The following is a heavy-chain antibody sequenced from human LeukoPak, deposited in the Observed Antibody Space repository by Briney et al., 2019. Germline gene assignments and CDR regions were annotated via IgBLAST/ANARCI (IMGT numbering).Heavy chain of an antibody. CDR2: ISYDGSNK. J-gene: IGHJ4*02. CDR3: ARSVPRVTMVRGVLPLDY. Sequence: PGRSLRLSGAASGFTFSSYAMQWVRQAPGKGLEWVAVISYDGSNKYYADSVKGRFTISRDNSKNTLYLQMNSLRAEDTAVYYCARSVPRVTMVRGVLPLDYWGQGTLVTVSS. CDR1: GFTFSSYA. V-gene: IGHV3-30-3*01. D-gene: IGHD3-10*01.